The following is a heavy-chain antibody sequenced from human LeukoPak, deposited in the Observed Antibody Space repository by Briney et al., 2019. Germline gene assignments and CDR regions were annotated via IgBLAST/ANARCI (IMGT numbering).Heavy chain of an antibody. CDR2: IIPIFGTA. J-gene: IGHJ6*03. Sequence: GASVKVSCKASGGTFSSYAISWVRQAPGQGLEWMGGIIPIFGTANYAQKFQGRVTITADESTSTAYMELSSLRSADTAVYYCAREKHFWSGYSSYYYMDVWGKGTTVTVSS. CDR1: GGTFSSYA. CDR3: AREKHFWSGYSSYYYMDV. D-gene: IGHD3-3*02. V-gene: IGHV1-69*13.